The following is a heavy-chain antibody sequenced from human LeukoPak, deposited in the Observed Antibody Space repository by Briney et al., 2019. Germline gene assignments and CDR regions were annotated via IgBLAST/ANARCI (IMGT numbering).Heavy chain of an antibody. Sequence: GSSVKVSCKASGGTFSSYAISWVRQAPGQGLEWMGGIIPIFGTANYAQKFQGRVTITTDEPTSTAYMELSSLRSEDTAVYYCARGGALEYYDSSGYRFDYWGQGTLVTVSS. V-gene: IGHV1-69*05. CDR3: ARGGALEYYDSSGYRFDY. CDR2: IIPIFGTA. D-gene: IGHD3-22*01. J-gene: IGHJ4*02. CDR1: GGTFSSYA.